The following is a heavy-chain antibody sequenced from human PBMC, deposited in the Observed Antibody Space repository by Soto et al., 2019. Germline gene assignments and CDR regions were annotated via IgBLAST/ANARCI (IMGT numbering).Heavy chain of an antibody. CDR1: GLTFSSYA. J-gene: IGHJ1*01. D-gene: IGHD6-19*01. V-gene: IGHV3-23*01. CDR2: ISGSGGST. CDR3: AKDDRGYSSGSNPAGSFQH. Sequence: EVQLLESGGGLVQPGGSLRLSCAASGLTFSSYAMSWVRKAPGKGLEWVSAISGSGGSTYDADSVKGRFTISRDNSKNALYLQRKSRGAEDTAVYYSAKDDRGYSSGSNPAGSFQHGGQGILVTVSS.